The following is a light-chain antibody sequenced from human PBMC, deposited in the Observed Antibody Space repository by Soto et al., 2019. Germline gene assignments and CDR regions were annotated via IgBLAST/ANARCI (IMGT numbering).Light chain of an antibody. Sequence: QSVLTQPPSASGSPGQSVTISCTGTSSDVGSYRFVSWYQQHPGKAPKLLIYEVSKRPSGVPGRFSASTSGNTASLTVSGLQADDEADYYCSSYAGNNNVIVGGGTKLTVL. J-gene: IGLJ2*01. V-gene: IGLV2-8*01. CDR3: SSYAGNNNVI. CDR1: SSDVGSYRF. CDR2: EVS.